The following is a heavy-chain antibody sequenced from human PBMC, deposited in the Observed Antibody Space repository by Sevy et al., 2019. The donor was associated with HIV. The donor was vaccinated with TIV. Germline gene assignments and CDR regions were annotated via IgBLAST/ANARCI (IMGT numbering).Heavy chain of an antibody. CDR3: ASDSRYFYYRSTGPTGEAFDI. V-gene: IGHV3-30*04. Sequence: GGSLRLSCAAAGFTFSSNAIHWVRQAPGKGLEWVAVISYDGYNKYYADSVRGRFTLARDNSKNVLYLQMNNLRPEDTAVYYWASDSRYFYYRSTGPTGEAFDIWGQGTRVTVSS. J-gene: IGHJ3*02. D-gene: IGHD3-10*01. CDR2: ISYDGYNK. CDR1: GFTFSSNA.